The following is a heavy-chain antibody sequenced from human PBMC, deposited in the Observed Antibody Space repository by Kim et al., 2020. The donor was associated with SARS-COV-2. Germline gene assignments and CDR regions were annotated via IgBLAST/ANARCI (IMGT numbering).Heavy chain of an antibody. CDR3: AGSGSYYYNWFDP. D-gene: IGHD1-26*01. Sequence: ASVKVSCKASGYTFTGYYMHWVRQAPGQGLEWMGWINPNSGGTNYAQKFQGRVTMTRDTSISTAYMELSRLRSDDTAVYYCAGSGSYYYNWFDPWGQGTLVTVSS. CDR2: INPNSGGT. CDR1: GYTFTGYY. V-gene: IGHV1-2*02. J-gene: IGHJ5*02.